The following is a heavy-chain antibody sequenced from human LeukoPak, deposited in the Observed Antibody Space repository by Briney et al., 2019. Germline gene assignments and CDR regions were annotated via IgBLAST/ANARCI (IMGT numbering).Heavy chain of an antibody. Sequence: GGSLRLSCEASGFTFSSYAMSWVRQAPGRGLEWVSGFSSSDGITHYADTVKGRFTISRDNSKNTLYLQMNSLRGEDTAVYYCAKKSRGDFWSGYYMWGQGTLVTVSS. CDR2: FSSSDGIT. J-gene: IGHJ4*02. V-gene: IGHV3-23*01. CDR3: AKKSRGDFWSGYYM. D-gene: IGHD3-3*01. CDR1: GFTFSSYA.